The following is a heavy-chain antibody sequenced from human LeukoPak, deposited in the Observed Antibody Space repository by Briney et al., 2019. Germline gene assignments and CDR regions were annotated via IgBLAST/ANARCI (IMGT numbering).Heavy chain of an antibody. J-gene: IGHJ4*02. CDR3: AKAAQVAGRPNLGGHFDY. Sequence: PGGSLRLSCAASEFTFSSYAMSWVRQAPGKGLEWVSAISGSGGRTYYAESVKGRFTISRDNSENTLYLQMNSLRAEDTAVYYCAKAAQVAGRPNLGGHFDYWGQGTLVTVSS. V-gene: IGHV3-23*01. CDR2: ISGSGGRT. CDR1: EFTFSSYA. D-gene: IGHD6-6*01.